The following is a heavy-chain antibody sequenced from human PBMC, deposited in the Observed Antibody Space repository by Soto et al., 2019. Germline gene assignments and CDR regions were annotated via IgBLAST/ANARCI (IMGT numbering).Heavy chain of an antibody. CDR2: IYPSDSQV. V-gene: IGHV5-51*01. J-gene: IGHJ4*02. Sequence: EVQLVQSGAEVKKPGESVKISCKCSGYNFAGHWIAWVRQVPGKGLEYMGIIYPSDSQVSYSPSFQGQVTISADKSIGTAYLQLTSLKASDTAIYYCASHETAPHWTCFEYWGQGTLVTVSS. CDR1: GYNFAGHW. D-gene: IGHD1-1*01. CDR3: ASHETAPHWTCFEY.